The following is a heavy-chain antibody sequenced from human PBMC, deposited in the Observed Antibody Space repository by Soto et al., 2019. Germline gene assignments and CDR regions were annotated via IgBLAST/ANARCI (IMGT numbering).Heavy chain of an antibody. CDR1: GYSFAGYW. CDR2: IDPSDSRT. J-gene: IGHJ6*02. D-gene: IGHD6-19*01. CDR3: ARLGSSSGRTSMDV. V-gene: IGHV5-10-1*01. Sequence: GESLKISCKGSGYSFAGYWITWVRQKPGKGLEWVGRIDPSDSRTYYSPSFRGHVTISVTKSITTVFLQWSSLRASDTAMYYCARLGSSSGRTSMDVWGQGTTVTVSS.